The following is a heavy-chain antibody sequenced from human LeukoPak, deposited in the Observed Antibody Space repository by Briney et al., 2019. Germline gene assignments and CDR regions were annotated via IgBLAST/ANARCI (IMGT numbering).Heavy chain of an antibody. CDR3: SRASSYLNCDDAFDI. Sequence: GGSLRLSCAASGFTFDDYGMSWVRQALGKGLEWVSGINWNGGSTGYADSVKGRFTISRDNAKNSLYLQMNSLRAEDTVLYYCSRASSYLNCDDAFDIWGKGTMVTVSS. J-gene: IGHJ3*02. V-gene: IGHV3-20*04. CDR2: INWNGGST. CDR1: GFTFDDYG. D-gene: IGHD1-26*01.